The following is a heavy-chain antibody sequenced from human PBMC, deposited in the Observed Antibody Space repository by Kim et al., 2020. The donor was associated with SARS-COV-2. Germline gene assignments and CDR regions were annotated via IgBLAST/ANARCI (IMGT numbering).Heavy chain of an antibody. CDR2: IIPIFGIA. V-gene: IGHV1-69*04. Sequence: SVKVSCKASGGTFSSYAISWVRQAPGQGLEWMGRIIPIFGIANYAQKFQGRVTITADKSTSTAYMELSSLRSEDTAVYYCARGPDSSGYTIYYYYMEVWGKGTTVTVSS. D-gene: IGHD3-22*01. CDR3: ARGPDSSGYTIYYYYMEV. J-gene: IGHJ6*03. CDR1: GGTFSSYA.